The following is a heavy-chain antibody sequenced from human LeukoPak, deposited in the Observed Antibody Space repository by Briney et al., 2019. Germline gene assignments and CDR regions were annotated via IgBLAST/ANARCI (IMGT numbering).Heavy chain of an antibody. J-gene: IGHJ4*02. Sequence: ASVKVSCKASGYTFTDYFTHWVRQAPGQGLEWMGWINPNSGGTKYAQKFQGRVTLTRDTSISTAYLELSRLRSDDTAVYYCARPPAAGTDYWGQGALVTVSS. CDR2: INPNSGGT. D-gene: IGHD6-13*01. CDR3: ARPPAAGTDY. V-gene: IGHV1-2*02. CDR1: GYTFTDYF.